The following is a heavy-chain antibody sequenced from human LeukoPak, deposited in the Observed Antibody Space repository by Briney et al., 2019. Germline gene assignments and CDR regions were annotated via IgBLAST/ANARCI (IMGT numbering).Heavy chain of an antibody. CDR1: GFTFSSYE. Sequence: GGSLRLSCAASGFTFSSYEMNWVRQDPGKGLERDSYISSSGSTIYYADSVKGRFTISRDNAKNSLYLQMNSLRAEDTAVYYCAELGITMIGGVWGKGTTVTISS. J-gene: IGHJ6*04. V-gene: IGHV3-48*03. CDR3: AELGITMIGGV. D-gene: IGHD3-10*02. CDR2: ISSSGSTI.